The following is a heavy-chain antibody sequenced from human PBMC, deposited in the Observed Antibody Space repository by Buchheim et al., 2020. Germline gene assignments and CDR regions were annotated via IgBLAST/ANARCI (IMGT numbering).Heavy chain of an antibody. CDR3: ARDQGGDGIDY. CDR1: GGSISSGGYY. Sequence: QVQLQESGPGLVKPSQTLSLTCTVSGGSISSGGYYWSWIRLHPGNGLEWIGYIYYSGSTYSNPSLKTRVTISVDTSKNQFSLKLSSVTGADTAVYDCARDQGGDGIDYWGKGTL. CDR2: IYYSGST. J-gene: IGHJ4*02. V-gene: IGHV4-31*03. D-gene: IGHD2-21*02.